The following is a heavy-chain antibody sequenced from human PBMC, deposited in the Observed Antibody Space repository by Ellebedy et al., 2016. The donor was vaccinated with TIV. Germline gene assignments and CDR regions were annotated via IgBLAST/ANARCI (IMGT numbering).Heavy chain of an antibody. CDR2: ISGSGGST. CDR1: GFTFSSYW. D-gene: IGHD6-13*01. J-gene: IGHJ4*02. CDR3: AKQMSNGAAGFDY. Sequence: GGSLRLXXAASGFTFSSYWMHWVRQAPGKGLEWVSAISGSGGSTYYADSVKGRFTISRDNSKNTLYLQMNSLRAEDTAVYYCAKQMSNGAAGFDYWGQGTLVTVSS. V-gene: IGHV3-23*01.